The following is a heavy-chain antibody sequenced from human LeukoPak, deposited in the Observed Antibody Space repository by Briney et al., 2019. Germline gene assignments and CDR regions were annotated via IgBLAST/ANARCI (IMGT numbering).Heavy chain of an antibody. Sequence: GGSLRLSCAASGFTFSSYWMSWVRQAPGKGLEWVANIKEDGSEKYYVDSLKGRFTISRDNAKNSLYLQMNSLRAEDTAVYYCARVNRVTAIQELDYWGQGTLVTVSS. J-gene: IGHJ4*02. V-gene: IGHV3-7*01. CDR1: GFTFSSYW. D-gene: IGHD2-21*02. CDR2: IKEDGSEK. CDR3: ARVNRVTAIQELDY.